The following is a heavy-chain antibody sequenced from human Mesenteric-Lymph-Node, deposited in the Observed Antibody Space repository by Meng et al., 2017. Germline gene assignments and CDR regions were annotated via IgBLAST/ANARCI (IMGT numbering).Heavy chain of an antibody. V-gene: IGHV1-18*01. CDR3: ARQAISIAAAGTGDY. Sequence: ASVKVSCKASGYTFTSYGIRWVRQAPGQGLEWMGWISAYNGNTNYAQKLQGRVTMTTDTSTSTAYMELRSLRSGETAVYYCARQAISIAAAGTGDYWGQGTLVTVSS. CDR2: ISAYNGNT. J-gene: IGHJ4*02. CDR1: GYTFTSYG. D-gene: IGHD6-13*01.